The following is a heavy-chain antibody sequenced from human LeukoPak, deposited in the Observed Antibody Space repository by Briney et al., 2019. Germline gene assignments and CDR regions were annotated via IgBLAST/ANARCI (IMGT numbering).Heavy chain of an antibody. V-gene: IGHV4-59*01. Sequence: SETLSLTCTVSGGSISSYYWSWIRQPPGKGLEWIGYIYYSGSTNYNPSLKSRVTLSVDTSKNQFSLKLSSVTAADTAVYYCARGPYDFWSGYYTDWGQGTLVTVSS. CDR3: ARGPYDFWSGYYTD. CDR2: IYYSGST. D-gene: IGHD3-3*01. J-gene: IGHJ4*02. CDR1: GGSISSYY.